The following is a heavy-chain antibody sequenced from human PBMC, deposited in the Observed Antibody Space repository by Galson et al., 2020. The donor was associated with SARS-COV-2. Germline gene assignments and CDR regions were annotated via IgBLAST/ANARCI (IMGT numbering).Heavy chain of an antibody. D-gene: IGHD3-10*01. CDR1: GGSISSYY. Sequence: SETLSLTCTVSGGSISSYYWSWIRQPAGKGLEWIGRIYTSGSTNHNPSLKSLVTMSVDTSKNQFSLKLSSVTAADTAVYYCARGKGYYYGSGRYNWFDPGGQGTLVTVSS. V-gene: IGHV4-4*07. CDR2: IYTSGST. J-gene: IGHJ5*02. CDR3: ARGKGYYYGSGRYNWFDP.